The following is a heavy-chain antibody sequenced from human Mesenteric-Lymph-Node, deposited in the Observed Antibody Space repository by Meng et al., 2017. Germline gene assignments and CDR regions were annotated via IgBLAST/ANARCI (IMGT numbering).Heavy chain of an antibody. CDR3: ASAGGDSSGYYFPLFDY. D-gene: IGHD3-22*01. CDR2: MNPNSGNT. Sequence: ASVKVSCKASRYTFTSYDINWVRQATGQGLEWMGWMNPNSGNTGYAQKFQGRVTMTRNTSISTAYMELSRLRSDDTAVYYCASAGGDSSGYYFPLFDYWGQGTLVTVSS. CDR1: RYTFTSYD. V-gene: IGHV1-8*01. J-gene: IGHJ4*02.